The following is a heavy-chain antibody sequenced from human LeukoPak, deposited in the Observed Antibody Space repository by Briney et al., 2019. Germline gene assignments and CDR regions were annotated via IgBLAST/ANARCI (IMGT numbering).Heavy chain of an antibody. J-gene: IGHJ4*02. D-gene: IGHD6-13*01. Sequence: ASVKVSCKASGGTFSSYAISWVRQAPGQGLEWMGGIIPIFGTANYAQKFQGRVTITTDESTSTAYMELSSLRSEDTAVYYCARVLCYSSSCDRSTPFDYWGQGTLVTVSS. CDR3: ARVLCYSSSCDRSTPFDY. V-gene: IGHV1-69*05. CDR2: IIPIFGTA. CDR1: GGTFSSYA.